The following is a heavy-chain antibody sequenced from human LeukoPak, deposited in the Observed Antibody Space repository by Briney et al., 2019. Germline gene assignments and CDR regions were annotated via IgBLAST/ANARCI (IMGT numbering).Heavy chain of an antibody. CDR2: IYYSGST. CDR1: SGSISSSSYY. D-gene: IGHD3-16*01. J-gene: IGHJ5*02. V-gene: IGHV4-39*01. CDR3: ARPVMGAFDP. Sequence: SETLSLTCTVSSGSISSSSYYWGWIRQPPGKGLEWIGSIYYSGSTYYNPSLKSRVTISVDTSKNQFSLKLSSVTAADTAVYYCARPVMGAFDPWGQGTLVTVSS.